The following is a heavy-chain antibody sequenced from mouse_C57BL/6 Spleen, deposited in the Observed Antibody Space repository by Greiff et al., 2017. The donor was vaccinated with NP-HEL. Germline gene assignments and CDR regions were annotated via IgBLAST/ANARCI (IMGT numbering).Heavy chain of an antibody. CDR1: GFNIKDYY. CDR2: IDPEDGDT. CDR3: TTFYYYGSSYRSFDY. Sequence: VQLKQSGAELVRPGASVKLSCTASGFNIKDYYMHWVKQRPEQGLEWIGRIDPEDGDTEYAPKFQGKATMTADTSSNTAYLQLSSLTSEDTAVYYCTTFYYYGSSYRSFDYWGQGTTLTVSS. D-gene: IGHD1-1*01. V-gene: IGHV14-1*01. J-gene: IGHJ2*01.